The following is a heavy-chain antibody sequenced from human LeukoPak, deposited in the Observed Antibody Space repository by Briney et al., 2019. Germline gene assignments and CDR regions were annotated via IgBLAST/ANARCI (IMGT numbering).Heavy chain of an antibody. V-gene: IGHV4-59*08. CDR3: ARHGVTAMVWGFDY. D-gene: IGHD5-18*01. CDR2: IYYSGST. Sequence: SETLSLTCTVSGGSISSYYWSWIRQPPGKGLEWIGYIYYSGSTNYNPSLKSRVTISVDTSKNQFSLKLSSVTVADTAGYYCARHGVTAMVWGFDYWGQGTLVTVSS. J-gene: IGHJ4*02. CDR1: GGSISSYY.